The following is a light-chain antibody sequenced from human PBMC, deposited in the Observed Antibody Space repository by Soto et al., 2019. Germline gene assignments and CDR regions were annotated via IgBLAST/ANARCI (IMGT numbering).Light chain of an antibody. J-gene: IGKJ1*01. Sequence: EIVLTQSPGTLSLFPGERATLSCRASQTITSTHLAWYLQKPGQAPRLLIYGVSNRASGFPDRFSGSGSGTDFTLTISGLEPDDFAVYYCQHYGASPRTFGQGTKVEI. CDR3: QHYGASPRT. CDR2: GVS. V-gene: IGKV3-20*01. CDR1: QTITSTH.